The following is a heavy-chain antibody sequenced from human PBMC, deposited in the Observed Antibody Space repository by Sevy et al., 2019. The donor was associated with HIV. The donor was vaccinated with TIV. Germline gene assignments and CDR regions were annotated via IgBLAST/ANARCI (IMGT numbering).Heavy chain of an antibody. CDR3: TRDDIDSHPWEFDW. CDR1: GFTFSDYY. Sequence: ASVKVSCKASGFTFSDYYMHWLRQAPAQRLEWMGWFNPNNDDSRSAQKFQGRVTLTGDMSISTAYMELTRLRSDDAAIYVCTRDDIDSHPWEFDWWGHGALVTVSS. J-gene: IGHJ4*01. D-gene: IGHD1-26*01. V-gene: IGHV1-2*02. CDR2: FNPNNDDS.